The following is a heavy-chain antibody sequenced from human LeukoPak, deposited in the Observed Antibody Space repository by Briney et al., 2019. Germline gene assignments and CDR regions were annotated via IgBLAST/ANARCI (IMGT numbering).Heavy chain of an antibody. Sequence: SETLSLTCSVSGGSISSYYRSWIRQPPGKGLEWIGYIYYSGSTNYNPSLKSRVTISVDTSKNQFSLKLSSVTAADTAVYYCARGIGYFNYYYYYGMDVWGQGTTVTVSS. V-gene: IGHV4-59*08. D-gene: IGHD3-22*01. CDR3: ARGIGYFNYYYYYGMDV. J-gene: IGHJ6*02. CDR1: GGSISSYY. CDR2: IYYSGST.